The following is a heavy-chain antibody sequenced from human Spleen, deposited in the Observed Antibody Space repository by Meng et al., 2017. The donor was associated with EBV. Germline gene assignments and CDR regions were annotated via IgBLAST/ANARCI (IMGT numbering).Heavy chain of an antibody. J-gene: IGHJ4*02. CDR1: GYTFLQYG. CDR2: ISTYNGNT. D-gene: IGHD6-6*01. Sequence: QVQLVQSGAEVKKPGASVKVSCKASGYTFLQYGINWVRQDPGQGLEWMGWISTYNGNTDYAQKFQGRVTMTRDTSTSTAYMELRSLRSDDTAVYYCARTYTRTSHFDYWGQGTLVTVSS. V-gene: IGHV1-18*01. CDR3: ARTYTRTSHFDY.